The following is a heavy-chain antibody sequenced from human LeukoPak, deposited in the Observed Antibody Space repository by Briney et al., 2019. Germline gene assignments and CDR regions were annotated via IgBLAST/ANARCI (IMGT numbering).Heavy chain of an antibody. V-gene: IGHV4-59*01. CDR2: IYYSGST. J-gene: IGHJ6*03. CDR3: ARAHYYGSGSYYSYYYYMDV. D-gene: IGHD3-10*01. CDR1: GGSISSYY. Sequence: PSETLSLTCTVSGGSISSYYRSWIRQPPGKGLEWIGYIYYSGSTNYNPSLKSRVTISVDTSKNQFSLKLSSVTAADTAVYYCARAHYYGSGSYYSYYYYMDVWGKGTTVTVSS.